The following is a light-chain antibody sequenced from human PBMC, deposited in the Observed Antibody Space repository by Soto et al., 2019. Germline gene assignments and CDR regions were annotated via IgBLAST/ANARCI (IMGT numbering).Light chain of an antibody. V-gene: IGKV3-15*01. CDR1: QSVSSN. J-gene: IGKJ4*01. Sequence: IVITQSPATLSVSPGERATLSGRASQSVSSNLAWYQQRPGQAPRLLIYGASTRATGIPARFSGSGSGTEFTLTISSLQSEDFAVYYCQQYNNWPRTFGAGTKVDIK. CDR3: QQYNNWPRT. CDR2: GAS.